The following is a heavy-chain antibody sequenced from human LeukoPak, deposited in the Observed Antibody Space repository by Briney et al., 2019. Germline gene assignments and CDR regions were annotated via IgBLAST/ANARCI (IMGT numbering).Heavy chain of an antibody. J-gene: IGHJ3*02. D-gene: IGHD4-17*01. CDR2: IWNDGSRK. CDR3: ARSAYGDYEGHDALDM. V-gene: IGHV3-33*01. CDR1: ESTLSNHG. Sequence: GSLRLSCAASESTLSNHGMHWVRQAPGKGLEWVAVIWNDGSRKYYSDSVKGRVAISREDSNSTLYLQMNSLSAEDTAVYYCARSAYGDYEGHDALDMWGQGTMVTVSS.